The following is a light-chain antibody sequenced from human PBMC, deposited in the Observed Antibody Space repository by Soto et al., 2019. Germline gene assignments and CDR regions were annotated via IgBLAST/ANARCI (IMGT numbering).Light chain of an antibody. CDR1: SSDVGSYNL. CDR3: TSFAGMNNFVV. V-gene: IGLV2-14*02. J-gene: IGLJ2*01. CDR2: DGS. Sequence: QSALTQPASMSGSPGQSITISCTGTSSDVGSYNLVSWYQQFPDKAPKLIIYDGSERPSGVSDRFSGSKSGNTASLTVSGLQAEDEADYYCTSFAGMNNFVVFGGGTKLTVL.